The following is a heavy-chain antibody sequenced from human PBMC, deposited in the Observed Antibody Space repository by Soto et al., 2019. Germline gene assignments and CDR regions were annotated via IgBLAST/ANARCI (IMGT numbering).Heavy chain of an antibody. J-gene: IGHJ4*02. CDR2: ISGSSSYI. V-gene: IGHV3-21*04. CDR3: AKDRVPNDSSGYYSIVIES. CDR1: GCTFSSHS. Sequence: PGVSLRLSWAASGCTFSSHSMSWIRRAPGKGLEWVSSISGSSSYIHYADSVKGRFTISRDNAKNSLYLQMNSLRAEDTAVYSCAKDRVPNDSSGYYSIVIESWGQGTLVTVSS. D-gene: IGHD3-22*01.